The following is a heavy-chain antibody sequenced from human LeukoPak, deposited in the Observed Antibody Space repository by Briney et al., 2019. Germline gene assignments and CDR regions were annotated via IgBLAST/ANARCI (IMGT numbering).Heavy chain of an antibody. CDR2: IYNGDYT. Sequence: PGGSLRLSCAASGFTVSSNYMTWVRQAPGKGLEWVSVIYNGDYTYYADSVKGRFTISRDSSKNTLSLQMNSLRAEDTAVYYCAKDLIRSGDYGAFDIWGQGTTVTVSS. V-gene: IGHV3-53*01. CDR3: AKDLIRSGDYGAFDI. J-gene: IGHJ3*02. D-gene: IGHD4-17*01. CDR1: GFTVSSNY.